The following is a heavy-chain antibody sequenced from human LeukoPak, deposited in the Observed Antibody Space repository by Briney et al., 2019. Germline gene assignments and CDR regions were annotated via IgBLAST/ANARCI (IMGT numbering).Heavy chain of an antibody. CDR3: AKARTTSGSY. CDR1: GVTFSSYA. D-gene: IGHD4-4*01. CDR2: ISGSGGST. Sequence: GGSLRLSCAAAGVTFSSYAMSLVRQAPGKGLEWVSAISGSGGSTYYADSVKGRFTISRDDSKNTLYLQMNSLRAEDTAVYYCAKARTTSGSYWGQGTLVTVSS. V-gene: IGHV3-23*01. J-gene: IGHJ4*02.